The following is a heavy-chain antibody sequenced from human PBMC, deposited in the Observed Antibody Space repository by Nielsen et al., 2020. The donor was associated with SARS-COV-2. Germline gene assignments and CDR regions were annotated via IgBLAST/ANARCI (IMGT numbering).Heavy chain of an antibody. Sequence: GGSLRLSCAVSGFTFSSDWMSWVRQAPGKGLEWVSAISASTYYADSVKGRFTISRDNSKNTLYLQMNSLRAEDTAVYYCAKRSGYTSGWYGDYWGQGTLVTVSS. V-gene: IGHV3-23*01. CDR1: GFTFSSDW. CDR2: ISAST. CDR3: AKRSGYTSGWYGDY. D-gene: IGHD6-19*01. J-gene: IGHJ4*02.